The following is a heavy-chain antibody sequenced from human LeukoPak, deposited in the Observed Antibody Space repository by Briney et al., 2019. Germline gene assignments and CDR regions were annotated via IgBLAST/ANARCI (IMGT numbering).Heavy chain of an antibody. J-gene: IGHJ4*02. D-gene: IGHD3-3*01. Sequence: ASVKVSCKASGYTFTSYYMHWVRQAPGQGLEWMGIINPSGGSTSYAQKFQGRVTMTRDTSTSTVYMELRSLRSDDTAVYYCARGARFLEWLFQPFDYWGQGTLVTVSS. CDR1: GYTFTSYY. CDR2: INPSGGST. CDR3: ARGARFLEWLFQPFDY. V-gene: IGHV1-46*01.